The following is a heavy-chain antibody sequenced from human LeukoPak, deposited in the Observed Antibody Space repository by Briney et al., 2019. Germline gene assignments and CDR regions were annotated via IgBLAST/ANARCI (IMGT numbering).Heavy chain of an antibody. CDR2: IYSGGST. CDR1: GFTVSNNY. Sequence: PGGSLRLSCAASGFTVSNNYMTWVRQAPGKGLEWVSVIYSGGSTYYADSVKGRFTISRDNSKNTLYLQMNSLRAEDTAVYYCARLPGHIVGATTHPPDYWGQGTLVTVSS. D-gene: IGHD1-26*01. J-gene: IGHJ4*02. V-gene: IGHV3-53*01. CDR3: ARLPGHIVGATTHPPDY.